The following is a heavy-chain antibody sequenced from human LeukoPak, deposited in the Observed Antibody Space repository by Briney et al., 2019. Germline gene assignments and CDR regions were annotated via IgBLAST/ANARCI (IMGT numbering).Heavy chain of an antibody. CDR1: GGTFSSSA. CDR2: IIPIFGTA. CDR3: ARGSQLGYCSSTSCSIWAEYFQH. D-gene: IGHD2-2*01. Sequence: SVKVSCKASGGTFSSSAISWVRQAPGQGLEWMGGIIPIFGTANYAQKFQGRVTITADESTSTAYMELSSLRSEDTAVYYCARGSQLGYCSSTSCSIWAEYFQHWGQGTLVTVSS. J-gene: IGHJ1*01. V-gene: IGHV1-69*01.